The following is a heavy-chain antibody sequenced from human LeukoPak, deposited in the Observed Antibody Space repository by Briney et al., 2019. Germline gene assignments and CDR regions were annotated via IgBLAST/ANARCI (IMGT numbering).Heavy chain of an antibody. V-gene: IGHV3-23*01. D-gene: IGHD1-7*01. CDR2: ISGSGGST. J-gene: IGHJ6*03. Sequence: GGSLRLSCAASGFTFSSYGMSWVRQAPGKGLEWVSAISGSGGSTYYADSVKGRFTISRDNSKNTLYLQMNSLRVDDTAVYYCAKDSTWNYEGDMDVWGKGTTVTVSS. CDR1: GFTFSSYG. CDR3: AKDSTWNYEGDMDV.